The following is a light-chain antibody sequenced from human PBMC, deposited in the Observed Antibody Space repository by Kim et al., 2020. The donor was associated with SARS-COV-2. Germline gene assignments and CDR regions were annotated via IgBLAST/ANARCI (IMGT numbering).Light chain of an antibody. CDR3: QQVNSYPLT. CDR2: AAS. J-gene: IGKJ4*01. Sequence: ASVGDRVTITCRASQDISSYLAWYQQKAGKAPKLLIYAASTLQSGVPSRFSGSGSGTEFTLTISSLQPEDFATYYCQQVNSYPLTFGGGTKVDIK. CDR1: QDISSY. V-gene: IGKV1-9*01.